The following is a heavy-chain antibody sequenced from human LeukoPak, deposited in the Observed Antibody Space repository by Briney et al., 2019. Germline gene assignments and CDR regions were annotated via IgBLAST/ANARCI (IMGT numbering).Heavy chain of an antibody. CDR1: GGSIISGSYY. V-gene: IGHV4-61*02. CDR2: IYTSGST. CDR3: ARRPYYYGSGSYYCYYMDV. J-gene: IGHJ6*03. D-gene: IGHD3-10*01. Sequence: SETLSLTCTVSGGSIISGSYYWSWIRQPAGKGLEWIGRIYTSGSTNYNPSLKSRVTISVDTSKNQFSLKLSSVTAADTAVYYCARRPYYYGSGSYYCYYMDVWGKGTTVTVSS.